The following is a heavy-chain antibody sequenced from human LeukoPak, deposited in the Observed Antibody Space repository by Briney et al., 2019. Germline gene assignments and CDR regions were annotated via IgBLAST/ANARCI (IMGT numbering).Heavy chain of an antibody. CDR1: GFRFNDYR. Sequence: GGTDRLSCATSGFRFNDYRMHWVRQAPGKGLEWVSRMNSPVSDTTYADSVKGRFTISRDNAKNTLYLQMNSLRVEDTAVYYCARVPNWFDPWGQGTLLTVPS. CDR2: MNSPVSDT. V-gene: IGHV3-74*01. J-gene: IGHJ5*02. CDR3: ARVPNWFDP.